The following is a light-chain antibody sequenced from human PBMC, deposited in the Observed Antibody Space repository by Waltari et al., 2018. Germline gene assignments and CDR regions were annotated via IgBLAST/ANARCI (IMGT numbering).Light chain of an antibody. Sequence: QSALTQPASVSGSPGQSIPIPCTGTSSDVVGYNYVSWYQHPPGKAPKLMIYDVSNRPSGVSNRFSGSKSGNTASLTISGLQAEDEADYYCSSYTSSSTLVVFGGGTKLTVL. J-gene: IGLJ2*01. CDR3: SSYTSSSTLVV. CDR1: SSDVVGYNY. V-gene: IGLV2-14*03. CDR2: DVS.